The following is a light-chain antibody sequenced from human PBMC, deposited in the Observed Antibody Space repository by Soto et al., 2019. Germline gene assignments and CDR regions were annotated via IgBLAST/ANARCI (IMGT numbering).Light chain of an antibody. CDR3: QQRDAWPRT. V-gene: IGKV3-11*01. Sequence: EIVLTLSPGTLSLSPGEVATLSCRASQSVSSSYLAWYQQKPGQAPRLLIYDASNRATGIPARFSGSGSGTDFTLTISSLEPEDFAVYFCQQRDAWPRTFGQGTKVDIK. J-gene: IGKJ1*01. CDR2: DAS. CDR1: QSVSSSY.